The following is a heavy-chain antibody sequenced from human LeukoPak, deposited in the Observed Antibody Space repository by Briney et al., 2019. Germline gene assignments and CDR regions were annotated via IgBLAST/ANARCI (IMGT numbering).Heavy chain of an antibody. J-gene: IGHJ6*03. Sequence: PSETLSLTCTVSGGSLSSSSYYWGWIRQPPGTGLEWIGSIYYSGSTYYNPSLKSRVTISVDTSKNQFSLKLSSVTAADTAVYYCARDGDVYYYYMDVWGKGTTVTVSS. CDR3: ARDGDVYYYYMDV. CDR1: GGSLSSSSYY. V-gene: IGHV4-39*07. CDR2: IYYSGST.